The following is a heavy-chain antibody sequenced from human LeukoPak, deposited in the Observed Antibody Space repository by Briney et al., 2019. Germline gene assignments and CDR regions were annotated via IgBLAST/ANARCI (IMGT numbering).Heavy chain of an antibody. D-gene: IGHD5-12*01. J-gene: IGHJ4*02. CDR1: GFIFSVYY. V-gene: IGHV3-11*01. Sequence: GGSLRLSCAASGFIFSVYYMSWIRQAPGKGLEWVSHISSSSSTIYYADSVKGRFIISRDDAKNSLYLQMNSLRAEDTAVYYCARVIGYDYIDYWGQGTLVTVSS. CDR3: ARVIGYDYIDY. CDR2: ISSSSSTI.